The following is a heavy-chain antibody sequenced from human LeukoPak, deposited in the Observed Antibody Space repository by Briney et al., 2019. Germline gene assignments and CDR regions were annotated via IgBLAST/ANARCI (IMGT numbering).Heavy chain of an antibody. CDR2: IYYSGSA. Sequence: SETLSLTCTVSGGPISSYYWSWIRQPPGKGLEWIGYIYYSGSASYNPSLKSRVTISVDTSKNQFSLRLSSVTAADTAVYYCARGSYYGFSGDSWGQGSLVTVSS. J-gene: IGHJ4*02. CDR3: ARGSYYGFSGDS. CDR1: GGPISSYY. D-gene: IGHD3-10*01. V-gene: IGHV4-59*06.